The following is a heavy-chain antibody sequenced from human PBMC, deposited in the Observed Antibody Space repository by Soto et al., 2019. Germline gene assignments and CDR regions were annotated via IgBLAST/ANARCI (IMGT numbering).Heavy chain of an antibody. V-gene: IGHV5-51*01. CDR3: RSNQYKGKTGYPYAMDL. J-gene: IGHJ6*02. D-gene: IGHD2-15*01. CDR2: IYPGDSDT. CDR1: GYSFTNYW. Sequence: PGESLKISCKGSGYSFTNYWIGWVRQMPGKGLEWMGIIYPGDSDTRYSPSFQGQVTISADKSINTAYLQWSSLKASDSAMYYCRSNQYKGKTGYPYAMDLWGQGTTVTVSS.